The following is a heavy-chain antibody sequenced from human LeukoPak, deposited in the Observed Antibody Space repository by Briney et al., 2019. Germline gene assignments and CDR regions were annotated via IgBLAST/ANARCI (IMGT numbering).Heavy chain of an antibody. CDR2: IYYSGST. V-gene: IGHV4-59*01. J-gene: IGHJ3*02. D-gene: IGHD5-24*01. CDR1: GDSISSYY. CDR3: ARGLLDGYTHPAAFDI. Sequence: SETLSLTCTVSGDSISSYYWSWIRQPPGKGLEWIGYIYYSGSTNYNPPLKSRVTISVDTSKNQFSLNLSSVTAADTAVYYCARGLLDGYTHPAAFDIWGQGTMVTVSS.